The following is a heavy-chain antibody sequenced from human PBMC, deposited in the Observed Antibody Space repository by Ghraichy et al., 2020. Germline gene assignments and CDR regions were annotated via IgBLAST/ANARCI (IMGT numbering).Heavy chain of an antibody. CDR1: GFTFSSYA. D-gene: IGHD6-19*01. CDR3: AKKYSSGWYPWDY. V-gene: IGHV3-23*01. Sequence: GGSLRLSCAASGFTFSSYAMSWVRQAPGKGLEWVSGISGSGGSTYYADSVKGRSTISRDNSKNTLHLQMNSLRAEDTAVYYCAKKYSSGWYPWDYWGQGTLVTVSS. J-gene: IGHJ4*02. CDR2: ISGSGGST.